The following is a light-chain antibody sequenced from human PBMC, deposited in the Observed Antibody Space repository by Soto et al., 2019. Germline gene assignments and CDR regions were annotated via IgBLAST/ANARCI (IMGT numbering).Light chain of an antibody. CDR1: QSISNK. CDR3: QQYSSWSPIT. Sequence: EIVMTHSPATLSVSPWERATLSCRASQSISNKLVWYQQKLGQAPRLLIYGASTRATGIPARFSGSGSGTEFTLTISSLQSEDFAVYYCQQYSSWSPITFGQGTRLEIK. V-gene: IGKV3-15*01. CDR2: GAS. J-gene: IGKJ5*01.